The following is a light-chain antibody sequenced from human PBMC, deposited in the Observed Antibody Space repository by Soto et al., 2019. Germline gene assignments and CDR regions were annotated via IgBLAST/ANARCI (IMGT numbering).Light chain of an antibody. Sequence: QAVVTQPPSASGTPGQRVTISCSGSSSNIGSSTVNWYQQLPGTAPKLLIYSNDQRPSGVPDRFSGSESGTSASLAISGLQSEDEADYYCAAWDDSLNGWVFGGGTKLTVL. V-gene: IGLV1-44*01. CDR3: AAWDDSLNGWV. J-gene: IGLJ3*02. CDR2: SND. CDR1: SSNIGSST.